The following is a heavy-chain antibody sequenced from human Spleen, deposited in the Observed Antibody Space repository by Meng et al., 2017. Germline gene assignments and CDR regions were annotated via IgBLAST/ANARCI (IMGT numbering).Heavy chain of an antibody. J-gene: IGHJ4*02. CDR3: ARGRRVGADPPPYDY. CDR2: INTNTGNP. CDR1: GYTFTSYP. D-gene: IGHD1-26*01. V-gene: IGHV7-4-1*02. Sequence: QVKLLQSGSELKKPGAVVKVSSKASGYTFTSYPMNWVRQAPGQGLEWMGWINTNTGNPTYAQGFTGRFVFSLDTSVSTAYLQISSLKAEDTAVYYCARGRRVGADPPPYDYWGQGTLVTVSS.